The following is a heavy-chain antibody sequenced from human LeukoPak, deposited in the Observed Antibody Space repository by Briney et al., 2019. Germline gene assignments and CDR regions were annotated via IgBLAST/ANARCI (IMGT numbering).Heavy chain of an antibody. CDR1: GGSISSYY. V-gene: IGHV4-59*01. CDR3: ARVGYSGYDEEGDY. CDR2: IYYSGST. Sequence: SETLSLTCTVSGGSISSYYWSWIRQPPGKGLEWIGYIYYSGSTNYNPSLKSRVTISVDTSKNQFSLKLSSVTAADTAVHYCARVGYSGYDEEGDYWGQGTLVTVSS. D-gene: IGHD5-12*01. J-gene: IGHJ4*02.